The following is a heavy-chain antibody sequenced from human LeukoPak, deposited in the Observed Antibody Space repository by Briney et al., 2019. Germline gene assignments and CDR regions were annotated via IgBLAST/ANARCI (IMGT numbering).Heavy chain of an antibody. CDR3: TQSLYDFWSGLGAFDY. Sequence: GGSLRLSCATSGFTFSSFEMSWFRQAPGKGLEWVGFIRSKAYGGTTEYAASVKGRFTISRDDSKSIAYLQMNSLKTEDTAVYYCTQSLYDFWSGLGAFDYWGQGTLVTVSS. CDR1: GFTFSSFE. J-gene: IGHJ4*02. CDR2: IRSKAYGGTT. V-gene: IGHV3-49*03. D-gene: IGHD3-3*01.